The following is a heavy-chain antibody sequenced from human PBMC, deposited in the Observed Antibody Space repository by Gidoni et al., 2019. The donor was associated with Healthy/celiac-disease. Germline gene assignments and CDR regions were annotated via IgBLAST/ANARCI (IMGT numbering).Heavy chain of an antibody. CDR1: GGSISSYY. CDR2: IYYSGST. CDR3: ARLLGYCSSTSCSPRYYYYGMDV. Sequence: QVQLQESGPGLVKPSETLSLTCTVSGGSISSYYWSWIRQPPGKGLEWIGYIYYSGSTNYNPSLKSRVTISVDTSKNQFSLKLSSVTAADTAVYYCARLLGYCSSTSCSPRYYYYGMDVWGQGTTVTVSS. V-gene: IGHV4-59*01. J-gene: IGHJ6*02. D-gene: IGHD2-2*01.